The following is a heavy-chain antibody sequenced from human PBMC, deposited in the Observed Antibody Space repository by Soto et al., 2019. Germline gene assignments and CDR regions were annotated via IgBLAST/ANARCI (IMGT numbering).Heavy chain of an antibody. D-gene: IGHD2-2*01. V-gene: IGHV4-34*01. CDR3: ARGRGTYCDSTSCYADWIDP. CDR2: INHSGST. J-gene: IGHJ5*02. Sequence: TSETLSLTCAVYDGSFSGYYWNWIRQAPGKGLEWIGEINHSGSTNYNPSLKSRVAISVDTSKNRFSLNLSSVTAADTAVYYAARGRGTYCDSTSCYADWIDPWGQGTLVTVSS. CDR1: DGSFSGYY.